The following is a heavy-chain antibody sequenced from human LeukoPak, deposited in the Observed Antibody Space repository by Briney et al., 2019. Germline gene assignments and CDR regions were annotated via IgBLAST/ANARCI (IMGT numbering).Heavy chain of an antibody. CDR3: ARGLGSYFLNWFDP. Sequence: PGGSLRLSCAASGFTFDDYGMSWVRQAPGKGLEWVSGINWNGGSTGYADSVKGRFTISRDNAKNSLYLQMNSLRAEDTALYHCARGLGSYFLNWFDPWGQGTLVTVSS. CDR1: GFTFDDYG. V-gene: IGHV3-20*01. D-gene: IGHD1-26*01. CDR2: INWNGGST. J-gene: IGHJ5*02.